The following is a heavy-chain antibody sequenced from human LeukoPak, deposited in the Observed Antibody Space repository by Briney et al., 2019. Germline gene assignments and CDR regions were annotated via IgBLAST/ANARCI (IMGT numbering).Heavy chain of an antibody. Sequence: GGSLRLSCAASGFTFSNNWMSWVRQAPGKGLEWVANIKQDGSEKYYVDSVKGRFTISRDNAKNSLYLQMNSLRAEDTAVYYCASALGSNWYRGDVWGQGTLVTVSS. CDR2: IKQDGSEK. J-gene: IGHJ4*02. V-gene: IGHV3-7*01. CDR3: ASALGSNWYRGDV. D-gene: IGHD6-13*01. CDR1: GFTFSNNW.